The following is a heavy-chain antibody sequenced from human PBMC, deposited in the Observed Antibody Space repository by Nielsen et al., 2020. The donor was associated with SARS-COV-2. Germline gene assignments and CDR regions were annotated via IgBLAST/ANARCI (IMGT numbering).Heavy chain of an antibody. CDR2: IIPIFGTA. Sequence: SVKVSCKASGGTFSSYAISWVRQAPGQGLEWMGGIIPIFGTANYAQKFQGRVTITADESTSTAYMELSSLRSEDTAVYYCARNRRLDYVWGSYRFYFDYWGQGTLVTVSS. V-gene: IGHV1-69*13. D-gene: IGHD3-16*02. CDR3: ARNRRLDYVWGSYRFYFDY. J-gene: IGHJ4*02. CDR1: GGTFSSYA.